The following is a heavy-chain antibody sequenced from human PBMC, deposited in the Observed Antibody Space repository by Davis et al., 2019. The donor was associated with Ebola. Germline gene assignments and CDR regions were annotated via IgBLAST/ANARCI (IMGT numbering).Heavy chain of an antibody. CDR1: GFTFGDYA. V-gene: IGHV3-43D*03. Sequence: GESLKISCAASGFTFGDYAMHWVRQAPGKGLEWVSLISWDGRSTAYADSVRDRFSISRDNSRNFLYLQMNGLRAEDTALYYCTAYDSTFRNYWGQGTLVTV. CDR3: TAYDSTFRNY. CDR2: ISWDGRST. D-gene: IGHD3-22*01. J-gene: IGHJ4*02.